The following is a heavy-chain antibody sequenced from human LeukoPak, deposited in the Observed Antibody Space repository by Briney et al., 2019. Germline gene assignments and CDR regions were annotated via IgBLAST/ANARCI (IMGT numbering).Heavy chain of an antibody. CDR2: ISAYNGNT. Sequence: ASVKVSCKASGYTFTSYGISWVRQAPGQGLEWMGWISAYNGNTNYAQKLQGRVTMTTDTSTSTAYMELRSLRSDDTAVYYCAKDARGTMVRGYPDYWGQGTLVTVSS. CDR3: AKDARGTMVRGYPDY. D-gene: IGHD3-10*01. CDR1: GYTFTSYG. J-gene: IGHJ4*02. V-gene: IGHV1-18*01.